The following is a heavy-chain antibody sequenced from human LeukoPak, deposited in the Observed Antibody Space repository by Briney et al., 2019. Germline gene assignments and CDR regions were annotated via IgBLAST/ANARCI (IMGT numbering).Heavy chain of an antibody. Sequence: SETLSLTCTVSGGSISNYYWSWIRQPPGKGLEWIGYIYYSGSTNYNPSLKSRVTISVDTSKNQFSLKLSSVTAADTAVYYCARTAVAGTGPLGYWGQGTLVTVSS. CDR1: GGSISNYY. CDR3: ARTAVAGTGPLGY. V-gene: IGHV4-59*01. CDR2: IYYSGST. D-gene: IGHD6-19*01. J-gene: IGHJ4*02.